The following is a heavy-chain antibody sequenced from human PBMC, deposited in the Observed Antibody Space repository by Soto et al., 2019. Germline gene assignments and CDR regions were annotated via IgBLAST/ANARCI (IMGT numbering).Heavy chain of an antibody. CDR2: INAGNGNT. CDR1: GYTFTSYA. CDR3: ARVISRNGSESFDY. D-gene: IGHD3-10*01. J-gene: IGHJ4*02. V-gene: IGHV1-3*01. Sequence: ASVKVSCKASGYTFTSYAMHWVRQAPGQRLEWMGWINAGNGNTKYSQKFQGRVTITRDTSASTAYMELSSLRSEDTAVYYCARVISRNGSESFDYWGQGPLVTVSS.